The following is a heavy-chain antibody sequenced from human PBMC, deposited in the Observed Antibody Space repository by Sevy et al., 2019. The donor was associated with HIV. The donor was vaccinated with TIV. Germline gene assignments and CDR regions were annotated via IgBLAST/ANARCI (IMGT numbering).Heavy chain of an antibody. D-gene: IGHD1-26*01. CDR2: VNHSGST. Sequence: SETLSLTCPVYGGSFSGYFWNWIRQPPGKGLEWIGEVNHSGSTNYNPSLKSRVTISVDSSKNQFSLKLSSVTAADTAVYYCARAGAYSGSFFDYWGQGTLVTVSS. CDR3: ARAGAYSGSFFDY. CDR1: GGSFSGYF. J-gene: IGHJ4*02. V-gene: IGHV4-34*01.